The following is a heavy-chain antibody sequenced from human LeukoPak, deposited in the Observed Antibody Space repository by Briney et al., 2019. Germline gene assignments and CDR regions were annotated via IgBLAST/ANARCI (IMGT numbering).Heavy chain of an antibody. CDR3: ARGVAADTNWFDP. Sequence: SETLSLTCTVSGGSISSGGYYWSWIRQPPGKGLEWIGYIYHSGSTYYNPSLKSRVTISVDRSKNQFSLKLCSVTAADTAVYYCARGVAADTNWFDPWGQGTLVTVSS. CDR2: IYHSGST. CDR1: GGSISSGGYY. J-gene: IGHJ5*02. D-gene: IGHD6-13*01. V-gene: IGHV4-30-2*01.